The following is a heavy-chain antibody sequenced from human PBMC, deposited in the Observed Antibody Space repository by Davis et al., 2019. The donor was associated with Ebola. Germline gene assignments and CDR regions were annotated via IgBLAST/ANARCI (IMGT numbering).Heavy chain of an antibody. V-gene: IGHV5-10-1*01. CDR2: IDPSGSYT. J-gene: IGHJ4*02. Sequence: GESLKISCKGSGYSFTSYWISWVRQMPGKGLEWMGRIDPSGSYTNYSPSFQGHVTISADKSISTAYPQWSSLKASDTAMYYCARQTSSSDFDYWGQGTLVTVSS. D-gene: IGHD6-6*01. CDR1: GYSFTSYW. CDR3: ARQTSSSDFDY.